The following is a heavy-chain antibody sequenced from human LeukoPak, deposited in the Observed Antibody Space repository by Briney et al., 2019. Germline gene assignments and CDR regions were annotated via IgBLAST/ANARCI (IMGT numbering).Heavy chain of an antibody. D-gene: IGHD3-3*01. J-gene: IGHJ6*03. V-gene: IGHV1-69*05. Sequence: GASVKVSCKASGGTFSSYAISWVRQAPGQGLEWMGGIIPIFGTANYARKFQGRVTITTDESTSTAYMELSSLRSEDTAVYYCARGGRSTIFGYYYYMDVWGKGTTVTVSS. CDR2: IIPIFGTA. CDR1: GGTFSSYA. CDR3: ARGGRSTIFGYYYYMDV.